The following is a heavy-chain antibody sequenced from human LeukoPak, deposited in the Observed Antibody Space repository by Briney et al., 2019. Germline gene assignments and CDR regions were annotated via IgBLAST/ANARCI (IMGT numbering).Heavy chain of an antibody. CDR3: ARDILATSIAAPYY. Sequence: TLRLSCAASGFTFRSYGMSWVRQPPGKGLEWIGSIFYSGRTYYNPSLKSRVTMSVGTSKNQFSLRLSSVNAADMAVYYCARDILATSIAAPYYWGQGTLVTVSS. J-gene: IGHJ4*02. CDR2: IFYSGRT. CDR1: GFTFRSYG. V-gene: IGHV4-39*07. D-gene: IGHD6-13*01.